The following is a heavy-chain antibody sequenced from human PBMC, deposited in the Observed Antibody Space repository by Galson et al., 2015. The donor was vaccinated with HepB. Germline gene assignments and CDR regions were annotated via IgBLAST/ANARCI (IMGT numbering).Heavy chain of an antibody. CDR3: ARRWGRGYGSGAFDP. Sequence: SVKVSCKASGYTFTGYYMHWVRQAPGQGLEWMGIINPSSGSTSYAQKFQGRVTMTRDTSTSTVYMELSSPRSEDTAVYYCARRWGRGYGSGAFDPWGQGTLVTVSS. V-gene: IGHV1-46*01. J-gene: IGHJ5*02. D-gene: IGHD3-10*01. CDR1: GYTFTGYY. CDR2: INPSSGST.